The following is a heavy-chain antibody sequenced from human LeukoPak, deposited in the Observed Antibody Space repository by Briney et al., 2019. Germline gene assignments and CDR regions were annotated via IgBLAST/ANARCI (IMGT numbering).Heavy chain of an antibody. CDR1: GGPISTYY. CDR3: ARADPLLLAYYFDY. D-gene: IGHD2-21*02. J-gene: IGHJ4*02. CDR2: NSYSGST. V-gene: IGHV4-59*01. Sequence: SETLSLTCTVSGGPISTYYWSWIRQPPGKELEWIGYNSYSGSTNYSPSLKSRVTISVDTSKNQFSLKLSSVTAADTAVYYCARADPLLLAYYFDYWGQGTLVTVSS.